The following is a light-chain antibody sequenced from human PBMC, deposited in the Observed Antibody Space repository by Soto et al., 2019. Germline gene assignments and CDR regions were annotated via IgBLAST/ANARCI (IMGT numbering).Light chain of an antibody. CDR1: SSDVGGYNY. J-gene: IGLJ1*01. V-gene: IGLV2-14*01. Sequence: QSVLTQPASVSGSPGQSINISCTGTSSDVGGYNYVSWYQQHPGKAPKLMIYDVSNRPSGVSNRFSGSKSGNTASLTISGLQAEDEADYYCSSYTSSSTGVFGTGTKVTVL. CDR3: SSYTSSSTGV. CDR2: DVS.